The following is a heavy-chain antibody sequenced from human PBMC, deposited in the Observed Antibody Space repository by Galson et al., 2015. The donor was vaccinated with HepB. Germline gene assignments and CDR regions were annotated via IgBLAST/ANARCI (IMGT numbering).Heavy chain of an antibody. CDR3: ARHQGTKNDY. Sequence: QSGAEVKKPGESLRISCKGSGYRFIGYWISWMRQMPGKGLEWMGRIDPSESYTNYSPSFQGHVTISADKSISTAYLQWSSLKASDTAIYYCARHQGTKNDYWGQGTLVTVSS. CDR2: IDPSESYT. V-gene: IGHV5-10-1*01. J-gene: IGHJ4*02. D-gene: IGHD3-10*01. CDR1: GYRFIGYW.